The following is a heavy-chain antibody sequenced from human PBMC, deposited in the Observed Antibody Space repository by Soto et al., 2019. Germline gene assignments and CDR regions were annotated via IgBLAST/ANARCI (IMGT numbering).Heavy chain of an antibody. CDR2: INQDGSQK. CDR1: GFTFSSYW. V-gene: IGHV3-7*01. CDR3: ARVWNNGRFDY. J-gene: IGHJ4*02. D-gene: IGHD3-3*01. Sequence: GGSLRLSCAASGFTFSSYWISWVRQAPWKGLEWVASINQDGSQKRYLDSVKGRVTISRDNAENSLYVQMHSLRAEDTAVYYCARVWNNGRFDYWGQGTLVTVSS.